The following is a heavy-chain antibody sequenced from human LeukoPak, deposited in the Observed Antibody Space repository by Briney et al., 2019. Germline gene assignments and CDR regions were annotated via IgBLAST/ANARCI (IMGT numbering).Heavy chain of an antibody. CDR1: ENSFTNCW. D-gene: IGHD5-24*01. J-gene: IGHJ4*02. Sequence: GESLKISCKGSENSFTNCWIAWVRQMPGKGLEWVGIIYPGDSDTRYSPTFQGQVTISADRSTTTAYLQWSGLKASDTAMYYCARSIDSTTSTLPYWGQGTQVTVSS. CDR2: IYPGDSDT. CDR3: ARSIDSTTSTLPY. V-gene: IGHV5-51*01.